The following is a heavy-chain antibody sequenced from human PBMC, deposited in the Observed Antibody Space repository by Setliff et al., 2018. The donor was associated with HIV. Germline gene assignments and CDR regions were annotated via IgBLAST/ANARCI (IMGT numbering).Heavy chain of an antibody. V-gene: IGHV4-4*08. CDR2: IYTSGST. J-gene: IGHJ5*02. D-gene: IGHD1-26*01. CDR3: ARDRGWELLNWFDP. CDR1: GGSISSYY. Sequence: SETLSLTCTVSGGSISSYYWSWIRQPPGKGLEWIGHIYTSGSTNYNPSLKSRVTISVDTSKNQFSLKLSSVTAADTAVYYCARDRGWELLNWFDPWGQGTLVTVSS.